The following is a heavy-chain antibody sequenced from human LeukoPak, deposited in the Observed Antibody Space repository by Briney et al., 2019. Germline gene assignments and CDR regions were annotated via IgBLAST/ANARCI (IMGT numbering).Heavy chain of an antibody. CDR2: ISSSGATK. D-gene: IGHD6-19*01. CDR1: GFTFRNYE. J-gene: IGHJ3*02. V-gene: IGHV3-48*03. CDR3: ARAIGWIDAFDI. Sequence: GGSLRLSCDASGFTFRNYEMNWVRQAPGKGLEWVSYISSSGATKHYADSVKGRLTISRDNAKNSLYLQMNSLRAEDTALYYCARAIGWIDAFDIWGQGTMVTVSS.